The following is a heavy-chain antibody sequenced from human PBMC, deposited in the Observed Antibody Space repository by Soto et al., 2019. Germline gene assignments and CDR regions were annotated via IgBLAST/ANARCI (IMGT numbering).Heavy chain of an antibody. V-gene: IGHV4-4*02. Sequence: PSETLSLTCAVSGGSFTSNNWWTWVRQPPGQGLEWIGEIYRTGSTDYNPSLKSRVTISLDKSENQFSLKVTSLTAADTAVYYCASRDPGTSVDYWGQGTLVTVSS. CDR3: ASRDPGTSVDY. CDR1: GGSFTSNNW. J-gene: IGHJ4*02. D-gene: IGHD1-7*01. CDR2: IYRTGST.